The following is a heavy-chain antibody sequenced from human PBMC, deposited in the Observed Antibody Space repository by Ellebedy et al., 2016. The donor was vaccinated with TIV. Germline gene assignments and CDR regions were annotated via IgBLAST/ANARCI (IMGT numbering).Heavy chain of an antibody. J-gene: IGHJ6*03. Sequence: ASVKVSCXASGYTFTSYDINWVRQATGQGLEWMGWMNPNSGNTGYAQKFQGRVTMTRNTSISTAYMELSSLRSEDTAVYYCARATTGTTFYYYYYMDVWGKGTTVTVSS. CDR3: ARATTGTTFYYYYYMDV. CDR2: MNPNSGNT. CDR1: GYTFTSYD. D-gene: IGHD1-1*01. V-gene: IGHV1-8*01.